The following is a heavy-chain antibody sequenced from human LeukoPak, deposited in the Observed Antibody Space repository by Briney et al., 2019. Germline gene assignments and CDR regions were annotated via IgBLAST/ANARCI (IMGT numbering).Heavy chain of an antibody. CDR1: GGSISSGGYY. CDR2: IYYSGST. CDR3: ARHIIVDNWFDP. D-gene: IGHD2-15*01. J-gene: IGHJ5*02. V-gene: IGHV4-39*01. Sequence: SETLSLTCTVSGGSISSGGYYWGWIRQPPGKGLEWIGSIYYSGSTYYNPSLKSRVTISVDTSKNQFSLKLSSVTAADTAVYYCARHIIVDNWFDPWGQGTLVTVSS.